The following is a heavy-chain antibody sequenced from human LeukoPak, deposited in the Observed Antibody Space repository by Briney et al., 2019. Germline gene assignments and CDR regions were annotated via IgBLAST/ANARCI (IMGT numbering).Heavy chain of an antibody. CDR2: ILYDGSNK. J-gene: IGHJ4*02. D-gene: IGHD1-1*01. CDR3: ARAPGYGAAYYFGY. Sequence: PGRSLRLSCAASGFTFSSYGMHWVRQAPGKGLEWVAVILYDGSNKYYADSVKGRITISRDNSKNTLYLQMNSLRAEDTAVYYCARAPGYGAAYYFGYWGQGTLVTVSS. V-gene: IGHV3-30*03. CDR1: GFTFSSYG.